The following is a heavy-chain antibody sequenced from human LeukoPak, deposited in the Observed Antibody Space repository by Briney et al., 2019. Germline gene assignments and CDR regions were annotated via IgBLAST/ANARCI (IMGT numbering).Heavy chain of an antibody. CDR1: GGSFSGYY. CDR3: ASGRATVTD. CDR2: INHSGST. V-gene: IGHV4-34*01. J-gene: IGHJ4*02. D-gene: IGHD4-17*01. Sequence: SETLSLTCAVYGGSFSGYYWSWIRQPPGKGLEWIGEINHSGSTNYNPSLKSRVTISVDTSKNQFSLKLSSVTAADTAVYYCASGRATVTDWGQGTLVTVSS.